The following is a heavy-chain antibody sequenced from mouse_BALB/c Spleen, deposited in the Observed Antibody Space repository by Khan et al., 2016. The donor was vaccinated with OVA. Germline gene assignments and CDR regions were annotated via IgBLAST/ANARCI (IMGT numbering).Heavy chain of an antibody. Sequence: EVELVESGGDLVNPGGSLKLSCAASGFIFSSYGMSWVRQTPDKRLEWVATISSGDIYTYYPDSVTGRFTISRDNAKTTLSLQMSSLTSEDTAVYYCAKFSTTTTREYYAMDYWGQGTSVTVSA. CDR3: AKFSTTTTREYYAMDY. CDR1: GFIFSSYG. V-gene: IGHV5-6*01. D-gene: IGHD1-2*01. CDR2: ISSGDIYT. J-gene: IGHJ4*01.